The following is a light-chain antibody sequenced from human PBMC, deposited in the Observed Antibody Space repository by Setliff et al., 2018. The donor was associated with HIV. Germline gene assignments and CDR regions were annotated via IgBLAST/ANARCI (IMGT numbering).Light chain of an antibody. Sequence: ALSQPAFVSGSPGQSITISCTGTSSDVGGYNYVSWYQQHPGKAPKLMIYEVSYRPSGVSNRFSGSKSGNTASLTISGLQAEDEADYYCSSYTSSRTYVFGTGTKVTVL. CDR3: SSYTSSRTYV. J-gene: IGLJ1*01. CDR2: EVS. V-gene: IGLV2-14*01. CDR1: SSDVGGYNY.